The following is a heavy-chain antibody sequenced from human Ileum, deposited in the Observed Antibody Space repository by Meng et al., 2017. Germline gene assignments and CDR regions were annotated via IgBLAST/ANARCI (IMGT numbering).Heavy chain of an antibody. CDR2: IYYSGST. CDR3: ARDLPDILTGYYAFDI. D-gene: IGHD3-9*01. Sequence: QLRRRGSAPGLGKPSEPLALTCAVSGGSISNSNYYWGWIRQPPGKGLEWIGTIYYSGSTYYNPSLKSRVTISVDTSKNQFSLKLRAVTAADTAVYFCARDLPDILTGYYAFDIWGQGTMVTVSS. J-gene: IGHJ3*02. CDR1: GGSISNSNYY. V-gene: IGHV4-39*07.